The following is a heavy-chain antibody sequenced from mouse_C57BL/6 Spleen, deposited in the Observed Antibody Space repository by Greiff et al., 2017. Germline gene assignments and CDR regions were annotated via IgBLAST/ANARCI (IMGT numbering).Heavy chain of an antibody. V-gene: IGHV5-9-1*02. CDR1: GFTFSSYA. D-gene: IGHD3-2*02. CDR3: TRGSFSSTPFDY. CDR2: ISSGGDYI. Sequence: EVKVEESGEGLVKPGGSLKLSCAASGFTFSSYAMSWVRQTPEKRLAWVAYISSGGDYIYYADTVKGRFTISRDNARNTLYLQMSSLKSEDTAMYYCTRGSFSSTPFDYWGQGTTLTVSS. J-gene: IGHJ2*01.